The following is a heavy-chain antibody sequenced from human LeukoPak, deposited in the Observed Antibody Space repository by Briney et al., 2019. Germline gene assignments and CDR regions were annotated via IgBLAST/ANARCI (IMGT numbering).Heavy chain of an antibody. CDR3: AREGELTGMAFDY. Sequence: SETLSLTCAVYGGSFSGYYWSWIRQPPGKGLEWIGEINHSGSTNYNPSLKSRVTISVDTSKNQFSLKLSSVTAADTAVYYCAREGELTGMAFDYWGQGTLVTVSS. CDR2: INHSGST. CDR1: GGSFSGYY. V-gene: IGHV4-34*01. D-gene: IGHD7-27*01. J-gene: IGHJ4*02.